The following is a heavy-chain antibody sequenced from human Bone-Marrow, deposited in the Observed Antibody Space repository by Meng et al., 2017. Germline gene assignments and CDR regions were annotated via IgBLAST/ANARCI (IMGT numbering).Heavy chain of an antibody. V-gene: IGHV7-4-1*02. D-gene: IGHD3-9*01. Sequence: ASVKVSCKASGYTFTSYYMHWVRQAPGQGLEWMGWINTNTGNPTYAQGFTGRFVFSLDTSVSTAYLQISSLKAEDTAVYYCARDLSPSYDILTGYSVYFDYWGQGTLVTVSS. CDR2: INTNTGNP. CDR3: ARDLSPSYDILTGYSVYFDY. CDR1: GYTFTSYY. J-gene: IGHJ4*02.